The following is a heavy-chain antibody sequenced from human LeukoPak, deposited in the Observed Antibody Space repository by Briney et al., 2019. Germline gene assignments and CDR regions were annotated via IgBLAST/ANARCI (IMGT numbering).Heavy chain of an antibody. J-gene: IGHJ2*01. CDR2: IYSGSST. D-gene: IGHD3-10*01. Sequence: GGSLRLSCAASGLTVGSKYMNWVRQAPGKGLEWVSIIYSGSSTYYADSVKGRFTVSRDDSKNTLYLQMNSLRADDTAMYYCATVGDHYHWYLDLWGRGTLVSVSS. V-gene: IGHV3-53*01. CDR3: ATVGDHYHWYLDL. CDR1: GLTVGSKY.